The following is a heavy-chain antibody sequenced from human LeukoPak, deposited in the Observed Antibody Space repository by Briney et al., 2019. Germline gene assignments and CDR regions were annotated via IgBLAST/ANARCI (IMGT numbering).Heavy chain of an antibody. Sequence: GASVNVSFKSSVYIFTRYYMHWVRQAPGKGREWMGCINPNSGGTNYAQKFQGRVTMTRDTSISTAYMELSRLRSDDTAVYYCARGGAPYCSSTSCYRGRDWFDPWGQGTLVTVSS. V-gene: IGHV1-2*02. CDR2: INPNSGGT. D-gene: IGHD2-2*01. CDR3: ARGGAPYCSSTSCYRGRDWFDP. CDR1: VYIFTRYY. J-gene: IGHJ5*02.